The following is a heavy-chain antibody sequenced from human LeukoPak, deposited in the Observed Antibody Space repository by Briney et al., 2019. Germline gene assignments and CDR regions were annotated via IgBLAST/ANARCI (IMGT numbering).Heavy chain of an antibody. Sequence: SETLSLTCTVSGGSLDSYYWSWIRQSPGKGLEWIGNIYHSGSAGYNPSLKSRITISIDKSYNQFSLRFDFITTADTAVYYCAREPVNYNWNYADPLGYMDVWGKGTTVTVSS. D-gene: IGHD1-7*01. CDR2: IYHSGSA. CDR3: AREPVNYNWNYADPLGYMDV. V-gene: IGHV4-59*01. CDR1: GGSLDSYY. J-gene: IGHJ6*03.